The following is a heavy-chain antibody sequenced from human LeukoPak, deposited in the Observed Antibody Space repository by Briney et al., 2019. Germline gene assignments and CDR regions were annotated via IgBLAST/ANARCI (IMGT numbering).Heavy chain of an antibody. V-gene: IGHV1-46*01. J-gene: IGHJ4*02. Sequence: TSLKVSCQASAYTFTSYYMHWVRQPPRQRLQWMGIINPSGGSTSYAQKFQGRVTMTRDMSTSTVYMELSSLRSEDTAVYYCAREAYYYESSGYYAFDYWGQGTLVTVSS. D-gene: IGHD3-22*01. CDR3: AREAYYYESSGYYAFDY. CDR2: INPSGGST. CDR1: AYTFTSYY.